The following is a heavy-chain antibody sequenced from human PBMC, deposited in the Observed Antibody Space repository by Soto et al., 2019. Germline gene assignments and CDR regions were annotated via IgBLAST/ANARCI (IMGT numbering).Heavy chain of an antibody. CDR1: GYTFTSYY. J-gene: IGHJ3*02. CDR3: ARDSPYYYDSSGYRAFDI. CDR2: INPSGGST. D-gene: IGHD3-22*01. V-gene: IGHV1-46*03. Sequence: ASVKVSCKASGYTFTSYYMHWVRQAPGQGLEWMGIINPSGGSTSYAQKFQGRVTMTRDTSTSTVYMELSSLRSEDTAVYYCARDSPYYYDSSGYRAFDIWGQGTMVTVSS.